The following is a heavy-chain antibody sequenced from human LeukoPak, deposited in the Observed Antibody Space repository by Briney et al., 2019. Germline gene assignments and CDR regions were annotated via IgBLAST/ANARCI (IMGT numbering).Heavy chain of an antibody. CDR2: INHSGST. CDR3: ARGEALAYYDYVWGSYRTVSFFDY. CDR1: GFTFSSYW. J-gene: IGHJ4*02. Sequence: GSLRLSCAASGFTFSSYWMSWIRQPPGKGLEWIGEINHSGSTNYNPSLKSRVTISVDTSKNQFSLKLSSVTAADTAVYYCARGEALAYYDYVWGSYRTVSFFDYWGQGTLVTVSS. D-gene: IGHD3-16*02. V-gene: IGHV4-34*01.